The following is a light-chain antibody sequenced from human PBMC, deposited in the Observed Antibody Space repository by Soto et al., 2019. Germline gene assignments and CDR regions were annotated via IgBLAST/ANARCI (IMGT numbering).Light chain of an antibody. V-gene: IGKV3-11*01. Sequence: VLTQSPATLSLSPGERATLSCRASQTVSRYLAWYQQKPGQAPRLLIYYASNRAAGIPARFSGSVSGTGYNLSMLRLEPEEFAVLYCQQRINWPFLTFGGGTKVEI. CDR3: QQRINWPFLT. CDR2: YAS. CDR1: QTVSRY. J-gene: IGKJ4*01.